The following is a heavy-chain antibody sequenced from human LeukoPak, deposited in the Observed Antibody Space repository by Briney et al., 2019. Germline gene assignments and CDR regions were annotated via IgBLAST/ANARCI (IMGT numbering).Heavy chain of an antibody. CDR3: ARGPTVWELLLFFDY. D-gene: IGHD1-26*01. CDR1: GYTFTGCY. Sequence: ASVKVSCKASGYTFTGCYMHWVRQAPGQGLEWMGWINPNSGGTNYAQKFQGRVTMTRDTSISTAYMELSRLRSDDTAVYYCARGPTVWELLLFFDYWGQGTLVTVSS. V-gene: IGHV1-2*02. J-gene: IGHJ4*02. CDR2: INPNSGGT.